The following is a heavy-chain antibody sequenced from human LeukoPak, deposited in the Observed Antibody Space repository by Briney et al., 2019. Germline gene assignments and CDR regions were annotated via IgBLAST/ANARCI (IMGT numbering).Heavy chain of an antibody. CDR2: ISSSSSYI. Sequence: GGSLRLSCAASGFTFSSYSMNWVRQAPGKGLEWVSSISSSSSYIYYADSVKGRFTISRDNAKNSLYLQMNSLRAEDTAVYYCARDRRAVAGSYYFDYWGQGTLVTVSS. CDR1: GFTFSSYS. D-gene: IGHD6-19*01. V-gene: IGHV3-21*01. J-gene: IGHJ4*02. CDR3: ARDRRAVAGSYYFDY.